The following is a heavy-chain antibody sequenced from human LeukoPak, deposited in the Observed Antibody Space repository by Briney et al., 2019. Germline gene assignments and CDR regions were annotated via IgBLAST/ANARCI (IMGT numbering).Heavy chain of an antibody. Sequence: GGSLRLSCAASGFTVSSSYMSWVRQAPGKGLEWVSVIYAGGTTYYPDSVKGRFTISRDNSKNTLYLQMDSLRSEDTAVYYCATNGYGGTYNRYFDSWGQGTLVTVSS. J-gene: IGHJ4*02. CDR2: IYAGGTT. V-gene: IGHV3-53*05. D-gene: IGHD1-26*01. CDR3: ATNGYGGTYNRYFDS. CDR1: GFTVSSSY.